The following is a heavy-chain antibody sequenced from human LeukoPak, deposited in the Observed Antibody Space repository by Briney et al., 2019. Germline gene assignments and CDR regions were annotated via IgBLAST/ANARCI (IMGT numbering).Heavy chain of an antibody. CDR1: GYTLTGNF. V-gene: IGHV1-2*02. J-gene: IGHJ4*02. D-gene: IGHD6-6*01. CDR2: IKPNGGGT. Sequence: ASVKASSTASGYTLTGNFIHWVRPATGQGLEWGGWIKPNGGGTNYAQKFQGRVTMTRDTSICTAYMHLSSLTSEDTAIYYCARGHSSLRLYYFDYCGQGTLVTVSS. CDR3: ARGHSSLRLYYFDY.